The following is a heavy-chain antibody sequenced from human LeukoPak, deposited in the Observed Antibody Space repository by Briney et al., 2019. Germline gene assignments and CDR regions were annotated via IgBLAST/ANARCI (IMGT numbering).Heavy chain of an antibody. D-gene: IGHD1-26*01. V-gene: IGHV4-34*01. J-gene: IGHJ6*03. CDR1: GGSFSGYY. CDR3: ASQGAYSGNYHAQTYYYYYMDV. Sequence: SETLSLTCAVYGGSFSGYYWSWIRQPPGKGLEWIGEINHSGSTYYNPSLKSRVTISVDTSKNQLSLKLSSVTAADTAVYYCASQGAYSGNYHAQTYYYYYMDVWGKGTTVTISS. CDR2: INHSGST.